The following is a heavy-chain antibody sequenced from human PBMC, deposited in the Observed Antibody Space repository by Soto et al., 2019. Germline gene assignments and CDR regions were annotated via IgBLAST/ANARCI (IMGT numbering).Heavy chain of an antibody. CDR3: AKASKAVGGIRGLLAY. CDR2: ISYDGSNK. J-gene: IGHJ4*02. CDR1: GFTFSSYG. V-gene: IGHV3-30*18. Sequence: GGSLRLSCAASGFTFSSYGMHWVRQAPGKGLEWVAVISYDGSNKYYADSVKGRFTISRDNSKNTLYLQMNSLRAEDTAVYYCAKASKAVGGIRGLLAYWGKGTLVPVSS. D-gene: IGHD6-19*01.